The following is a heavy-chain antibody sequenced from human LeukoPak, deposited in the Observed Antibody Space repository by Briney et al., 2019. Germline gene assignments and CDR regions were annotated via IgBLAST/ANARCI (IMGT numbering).Heavy chain of an antibody. Sequence: GGSLRLSCIGSGFTFSSFAMSWVRQTPGKGLEWVSVISDSGGTTFYADSVKGRFTISRDNSKNTLYLQMNSLRAEDTAVYYCAREPLGDSSGYYYAYYFDYWGQGTLVTVSS. CDR1: GFTFSSFA. J-gene: IGHJ4*02. CDR3: AREPLGDSSGYYYAYYFDY. D-gene: IGHD3-22*01. CDR2: ISDSGGTT. V-gene: IGHV3-23*01.